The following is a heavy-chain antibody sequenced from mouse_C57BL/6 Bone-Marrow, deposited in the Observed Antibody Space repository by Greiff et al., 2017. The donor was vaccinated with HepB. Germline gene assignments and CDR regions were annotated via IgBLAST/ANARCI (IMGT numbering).Heavy chain of an antibody. J-gene: IGHJ2*01. CDR3: ARKGYDYYFDY. CDR2: IYPGDGDT. V-gene: IGHV1-82*01. D-gene: IGHD2-4*01. CDR1: GYAFSSSW. Sequence: VKVVESGPELVKPGASVKISCKASGYAFSSSWMNWVKQRPGKGLEWIGRIYPGDGDTNYNGKFKGKATLTADKSSSTAYMQLSSLTSEDSAVYFCARKGYDYYFDYWGQGTTLTVSS.